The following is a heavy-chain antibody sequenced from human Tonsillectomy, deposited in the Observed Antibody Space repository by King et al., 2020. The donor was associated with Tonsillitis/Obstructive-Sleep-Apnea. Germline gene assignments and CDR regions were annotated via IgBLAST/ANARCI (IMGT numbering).Heavy chain of an antibody. J-gene: IGHJ6*03. D-gene: IGHD2-2*02. CDR1: GGSISSGGYY. CDR2: IYYSGST. V-gene: IGHV4-31*03. CDR3: ARADCSSTSCYKLNYYYYYMDV. Sequence: VQLQESGPGLVKPSQTLSLTCTVSGGSISSGGYYWSWIRQHPGKGLERIGYIYYSGSTYYNPSLKSRVTISVDTSKNQFSLKLSSVTAADTAVYYCARADCSSTSCYKLNYYYYYMDVWGKGTTVTVSS.